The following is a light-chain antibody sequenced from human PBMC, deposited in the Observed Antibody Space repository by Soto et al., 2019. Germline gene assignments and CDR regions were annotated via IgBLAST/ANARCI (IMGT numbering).Light chain of an antibody. J-gene: IGKJ2*01. CDR3: QQYDNLPYT. CDR1: QDISNY. CDR2: DAS. V-gene: IGKV1-33*01. Sequence: DIQMTQSPSSLSASVGDRVTITCQASQDISNYLNWYQQKPGKAPKLLIYDASNLETGVPSRFSGSGSGTDFTFTISSLQPEDIATYYCQQYDNLPYTFGQGTKXEIK.